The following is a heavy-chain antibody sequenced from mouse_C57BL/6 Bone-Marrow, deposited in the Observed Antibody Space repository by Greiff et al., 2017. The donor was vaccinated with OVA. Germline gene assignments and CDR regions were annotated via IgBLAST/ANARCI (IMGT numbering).Heavy chain of an antibody. Sequence: VKLQESGAELARPGASVKLSCKASGYTFTSYGISWVKQRTGQGLEWIGEIYPRSGNTYYNEKFKGKATLTADKSSSTAYMELRSLTSEDSAVYFCARCRLRIHWYFDVWGTGTTVTVSS. CDR3: ARCRLRIHWYFDV. V-gene: IGHV1-81*01. CDR2: IYPRSGNT. CDR1: GYTFTSYG. J-gene: IGHJ1*03. D-gene: IGHD1-1*01.